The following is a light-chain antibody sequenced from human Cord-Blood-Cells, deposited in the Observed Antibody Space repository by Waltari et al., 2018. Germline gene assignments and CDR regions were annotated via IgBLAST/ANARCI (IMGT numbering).Light chain of an antibody. J-gene: IGKJ2*03. CDR1: QSISSY. V-gene: IGKV1-39*01. CDR3: QQRYSTPYS. CDR2: AAS. Sequence: DIQMTQSPSSLSASVGDRVTIPCRASQSISSYLNWYQQKPGKAPKLLIYAASSLQSGVPPRFSGSGSGTEFTLTISSLQPEDFATYYCQQRYSTPYSFGQGTKLEIK.